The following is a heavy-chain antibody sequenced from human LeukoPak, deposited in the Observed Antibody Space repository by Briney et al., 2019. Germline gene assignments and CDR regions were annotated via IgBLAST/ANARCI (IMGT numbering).Heavy chain of an antibody. V-gene: IGHV3-7*01. CDR1: GFTFSSYW. CDR3: ARDPDNYYDILTGSYGMDV. J-gene: IGHJ6*02. D-gene: IGHD3-9*01. CDR2: IKQDGSEK. Sequence: PGGSLRLSCAASGFTFSSYWMSWVRQAPGKGLEWVANIKQDGSEKNYVDSVKGRFTISRDNAKNSLYLQMNSLRAEDTAVYYCARDPDNYYDILTGSYGMDVWGQGTTVTVSS.